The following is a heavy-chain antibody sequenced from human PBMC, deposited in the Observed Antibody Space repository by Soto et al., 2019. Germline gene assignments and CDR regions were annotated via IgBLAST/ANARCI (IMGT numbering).Heavy chain of an antibody. CDR3: AERPLTAVGFDY. CDR1: GFTFSNYA. Sequence: EVQLLESGGGLVQPGGSLRLSCAASGFTFSNYAMTWVRQAPGKGLEWVSVITGSGGGTYFVDSVKGRFTISRDISKNTLYLQMNSLRAEYTAVYYCAERPLTAVGFDYWGHGTMVTVSS. J-gene: IGHJ4*01. V-gene: IGHV3-23*01. D-gene: IGHD6-13*01. CDR2: ITGSGGGT.